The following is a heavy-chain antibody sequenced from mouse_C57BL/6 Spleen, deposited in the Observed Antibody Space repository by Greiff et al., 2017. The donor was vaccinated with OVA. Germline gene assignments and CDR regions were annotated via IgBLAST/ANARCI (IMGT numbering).Heavy chain of an antibody. CDR2: ISSGSSTI. V-gene: IGHV5-17*01. D-gene: IGHD3-1*01. J-gene: IGHJ2*01. CDR1: GFTFSDYG. CDR3: ARHDLGFDY. Sequence: VQLKESGGGLVKPGGSLKLSCAASGFTFSDYGMHWVRQAPEKGLEWVAYISSGSSTIYYADTVKGRFTISRDNAKNTLFLQMTSLRSEDTAMYYCARHDLGFDYWGQGTTLTVSS.